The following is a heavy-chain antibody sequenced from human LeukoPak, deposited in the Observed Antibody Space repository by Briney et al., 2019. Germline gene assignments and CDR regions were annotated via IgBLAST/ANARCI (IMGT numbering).Heavy chain of an antibody. CDR1: GGTFSSYA. D-gene: IGHD3-22*01. CDR3: ARDKAFLGYYDTSGYFQQWFDS. CDR2: IIPIFGTT. J-gene: IGHJ5*01. V-gene: IGHV1-69*06. Sequence: ASVKVSCKASGGTFSSYAISWVRQAPGQGLEWMGGIIPIFGTTNYAQKFQDRVTITADKSTSTAYMDLRSLRSDDTAVYYCARDKAFLGYYDTSGYFQQWFDSWGQGTLVTVSS.